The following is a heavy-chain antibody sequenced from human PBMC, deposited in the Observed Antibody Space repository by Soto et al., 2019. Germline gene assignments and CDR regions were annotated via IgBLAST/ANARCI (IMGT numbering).Heavy chain of an antibody. D-gene: IGHD3-10*01. J-gene: IGHJ4*02. V-gene: IGHV3-30*04. CDR3: ARSRSGAVADSFDF. CDR1: GFTFSRYA. CDR2: LSRDGTNK. Sequence: QVQVVESGGGVVQPGRSLRLSCAASGFTFSRYAIHWVRQAPGKGLEWVAVLSRDGTNKYYVDSVKGRFTISRDNSRNTLYLQMNSLRHEDAAVYYCARSRSGAVADSFDFWGQGTLVTVSS.